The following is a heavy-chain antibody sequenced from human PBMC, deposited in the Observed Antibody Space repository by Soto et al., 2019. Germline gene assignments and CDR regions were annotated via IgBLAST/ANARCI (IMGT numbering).Heavy chain of an antibody. V-gene: IGHV4-4*07. CDR2: VHSTGST. D-gene: IGHD3-10*01. Sequence: QVELQESGPRLVMPSETLYLTCTVSGGSMSGYHWSWVRQPAGKGLEWIGRVHSTGSTDYNPSVESRITVSLDTSKKQFSLKLRSVTASDTALYFCARDSVSLTHFDYWGQGILVTVSS. CDR1: GGSMSGYH. J-gene: IGHJ4*02. CDR3: ARDSVSLTHFDY.